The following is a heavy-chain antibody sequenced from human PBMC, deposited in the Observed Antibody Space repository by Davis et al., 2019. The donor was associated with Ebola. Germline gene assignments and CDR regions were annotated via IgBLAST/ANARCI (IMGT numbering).Heavy chain of an antibody. J-gene: IGHJ6*02. Sequence: GESLKISCAASGFTFSDYYMSWIRQAPGKGLEWVSYISSSSSYTNYADSVKGRFTISRDNAKNSLYLQMNSLRAEDTAVYYCARDHCSSTSCYARSLYYYYGMDVWGQGTTVTVSS. CDR1: GFTFSDYY. CDR2: ISSSSSYT. V-gene: IGHV3-11*06. CDR3: ARDHCSSTSCYARSLYYYYGMDV. D-gene: IGHD2-2*01.